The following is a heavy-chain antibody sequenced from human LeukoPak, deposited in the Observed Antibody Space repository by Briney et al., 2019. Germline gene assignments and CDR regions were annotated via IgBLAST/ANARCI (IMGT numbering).Heavy chain of an antibody. D-gene: IGHD3-10*01. J-gene: IGHJ6*04. CDR2: INHSGSP. Sequence: SETLSLTCPVYGGSFSDYYWTWIRQSPGKGLEWIGEINHSGSPNFNPSLTSRVTMSLDTSKKQFSLKLSSVTAADTAVYYCVRHYYYGSFSPMDVWGKGITVTVTS. CDR3: VRHYYYGSFSPMDV. V-gene: IGHV4-34*01. CDR1: GGSFSDYY.